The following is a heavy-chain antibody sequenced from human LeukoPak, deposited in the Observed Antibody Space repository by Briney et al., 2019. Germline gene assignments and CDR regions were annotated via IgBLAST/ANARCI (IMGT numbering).Heavy chain of an antibody. V-gene: IGHV3-21*01. D-gene: IGHD5-12*01. J-gene: IGHJ4*02. CDR2: ISSSSSYI. CDR3: AREVATGTVVDY. CDR1: GFTFSSYS. Sequence: PGGSLRLSCTASGFTFSSYSMNWVRQAPGKGLEWVSSISSSSSYIYYADSVKGRFTISRDNAKNSLYLQMTSLRAEDTAVYYCAREVATGTVVDYWGQGPLVTVSS.